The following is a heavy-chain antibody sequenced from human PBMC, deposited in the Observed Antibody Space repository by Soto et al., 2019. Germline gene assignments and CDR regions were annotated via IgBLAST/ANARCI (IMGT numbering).Heavy chain of an antibody. CDR1: GYRFSDYY. CDR2: MNPNSGGT. V-gene: IGHV1-2*02. CDR3: ARESGEATATLDYYYFYMDV. J-gene: IGHJ6*03. Sequence: QVQLVQSGAEVQKPGASVTVSCKASGYRFSDYYLHWVRQAPGQGPEWMGWMNPNSGGTKYAQKFKGRVTMTRDTSVRTAFMELNWLKSDDTAVYYCARESGEATATLDYYYFYMDVWGIGTTVTVSS. D-gene: IGHD5-12*01.